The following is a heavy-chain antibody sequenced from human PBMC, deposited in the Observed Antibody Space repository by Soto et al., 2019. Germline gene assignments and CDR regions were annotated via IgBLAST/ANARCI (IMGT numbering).Heavy chain of an antibody. V-gene: IGHV3-30-3*01. D-gene: IGHD3-16*01. Sequence: GGSLRLSCAASGFTFSSYAMHWVRQAPGKGLEWVAVISYDGSNKYYADSVKGRFTISRDNSKNTLYLQMNSLRAEDTAVYYCARGSYDYVFRYYFDYWGQGTLVTVSS. J-gene: IGHJ4*02. CDR2: ISYDGSNK. CDR1: GFTFSSYA. CDR3: ARGSYDYVFRYYFDY.